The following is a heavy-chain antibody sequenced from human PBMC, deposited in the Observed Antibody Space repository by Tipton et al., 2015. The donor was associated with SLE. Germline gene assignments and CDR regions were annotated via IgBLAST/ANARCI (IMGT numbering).Heavy chain of an antibody. Sequence: TLSLTCTVSGGSISSGTYYWSWIRQPPGKGLEWIGYVYYTGYTNYNPSLKSRVTITVDTSKNQFSLKLNSVTAADTAVYYCARFRDEYYYYAMDVWGQGTTVTVSS. CDR3: ARFRDEYYYYAMDV. V-gene: IGHV4-61*01. CDR1: GGSISSGTYY. CDR2: VYYTGYT. J-gene: IGHJ6*02.